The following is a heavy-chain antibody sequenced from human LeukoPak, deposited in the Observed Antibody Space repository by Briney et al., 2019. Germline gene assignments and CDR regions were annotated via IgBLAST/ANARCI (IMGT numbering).Heavy chain of an antibody. J-gene: IGHJ4*02. D-gene: IGHD3-10*01. CDR3: AKGDGSGSYIVLSPYYFDY. V-gene: IGHV3-23*01. CDR1: GFTFSSYG. CDR2: ISGSGGST. Sequence: RPGGSLRLSCAASGFTFSSYGVSWVRQAPGKGLEWVSAISGSGGSTYYADSVKGRFTISRDNSKNTLYLQMNSLRAEDTAVYYCAKGDGSGSYIVLSPYYFDYWGQGTLVTVSS.